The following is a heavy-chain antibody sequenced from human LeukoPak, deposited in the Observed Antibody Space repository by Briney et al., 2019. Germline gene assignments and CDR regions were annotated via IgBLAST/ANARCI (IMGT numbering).Heavy chain of an antibody. CDR2: IKSKTDGGTT. CDR1: GFTFSNAW. V-gene: IGHV3-15*01. Sequence: GGSLRLSCAASGFTFSNAWMSWVRQAPGKGLEWVGRIKSKTDGGTTDYAAPVKGRFTISRDDSKNTLYLQMNSLKTEDTAVYYCTTLYVRGSYRQHWGQGTLVTVSS. D-gene: IGHD3-16*02. J-gene: IGHJ4*02. CDR3: TTLYVRGSYRQH.